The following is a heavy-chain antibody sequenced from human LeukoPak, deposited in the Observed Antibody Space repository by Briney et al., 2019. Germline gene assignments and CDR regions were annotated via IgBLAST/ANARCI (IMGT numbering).Heavy chain of an antibody. CDR3: ARNYDYVWGSYSNYGMDV. V-gene: IGHV1-2*04. D-gene: IGHD3-16*01. Sequence: ASVKVSCKASGYTFTGYYMHWVRQAPGQGLEWMGWINPNSGGTNYAQKFQGWVTMTRDTSISTAYMELSRLRSDDTAVYYCARNYDYVWGSYSNYGMDVWGQGTTVTVSS. CDR1: GYTFTGYY. J-gene: IGHJ6*02. CDR2: INPNSGGT.